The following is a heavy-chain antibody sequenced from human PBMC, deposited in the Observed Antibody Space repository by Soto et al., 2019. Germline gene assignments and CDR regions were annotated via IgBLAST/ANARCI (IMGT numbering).Heavy chain of an antibody. CDR2: IWHDGGNK. D-gene: IGHD1-7*01. CDR1: GFSFSSSG. V-gene: IGHV3-33*01. J-gene: IGHJ4*02. CDR3: ARGNWKYGYFDY. Sequence: QVQLVESGGGVVQPGRSLRLSCVASGFSFSSSGMHWVRQAPGKGLQWVAVIWHDGGNKNNADSVKGRFSISRDNSKNTIYLQMNSLRVEDTAVYYCARGNWKYGYFDYWGQGTLVTVSS.